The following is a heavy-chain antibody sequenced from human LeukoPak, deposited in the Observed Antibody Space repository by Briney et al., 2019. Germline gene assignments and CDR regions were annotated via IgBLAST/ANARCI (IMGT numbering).Heavy chain of an antibody. CDR3: ARLKGIQLWYHYYYYYGMDV. V-gene: IGHV4-34*01. Sequence: SETLSLTCAVYGGSFSGYYWSWIRQPPGKGLEWIGEINHSGSTNYNPSLKSRVTISVDTSKNQFSLKLSSVTAADTAVYYCARLKGIQLWYHYYYYYGMDVWGQGATVTVSS. CDR2: INHSGST. CDR1: GGSFSGYY. D-gene: IGHD5-18*01. J-gene: IGHJ6*02.